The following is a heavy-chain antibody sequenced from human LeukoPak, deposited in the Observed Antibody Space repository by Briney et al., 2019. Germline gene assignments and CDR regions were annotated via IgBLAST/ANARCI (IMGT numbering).Heavy chain of an antibody. D-gene: IGHD2-2*01. CDR2: MNPNSGDR. J-gene: IGHJ5*02. CDR1: GYTFTSYD. V-gene: IGHV1-8*01. CDR3: ARVLCSSTSCSSSPWFDP. Sequence: ASVKVSCKASGYTFTSYDINWVRQATGQGLEWMGWMNPNSGDRGYAQKFQGRVTITRNTSISTAYMELSSLRSEDTAVYYCARVLCSSTSCSSSPWFDPWGQGTLVTVSS.